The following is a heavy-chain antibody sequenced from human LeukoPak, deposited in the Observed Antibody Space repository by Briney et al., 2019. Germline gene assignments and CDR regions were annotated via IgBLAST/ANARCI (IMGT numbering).Heavy chain of an antibody. V-gene: IGHV4-30-2*01. CDR2: IYHSGST. CDR1: GGSISSGDYY. D-gene: IGHD3-3*01. Sequence: SETLSLTCTVSGGSISSGDYYWSWIRQPPGKGLEWIGYIYHSGSTYYNPSLKSRVTISVDRSKNQFSLKLSSVTAADTAVYYCARALVDTIFGVVILAFDIWGQGTMVTVSS. J-gene: IGHJ3*02. CDR3: ARALVDTIFGVVILAFDI.